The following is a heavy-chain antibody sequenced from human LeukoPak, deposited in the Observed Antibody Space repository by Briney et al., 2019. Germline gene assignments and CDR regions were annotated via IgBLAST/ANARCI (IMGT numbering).Heavy chain of an antibody. D-gene: IGHD4/OR15-4a*01. CDR1: GFTFSIYS. CDR2: ISSSSSTI. CDR3: ARPWAGADYYYYMDV. V-gene: IGHV3-48*01. Sequence: GGSLRLSCAASGFTFSIYSMNWVRQAPGKGLEGGSYISSSSSTIYYADSVKGRFTISRDNARNSLYLQMNSLRAEDTAVYYCARPWAGADYYYYMDVWGKGTTVTISS. J-gene: IGHJ6*03.